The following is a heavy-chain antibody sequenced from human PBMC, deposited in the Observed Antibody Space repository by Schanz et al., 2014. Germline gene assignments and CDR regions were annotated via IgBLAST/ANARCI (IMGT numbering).Heavy chain of an antibody. D-gene: IGHD2-2*02. CDR3: AGTYCSSTSCYTGYYYMDV. V-gene: IGHV1-69*02. CDR1: GGTFNSYT. CDR2: IIPILGIA. J-gene: IGHJ6*03. Sequence: QVQLVQSGAEVKKPGSSMKVSCKASGGTFNSYTINWVRQAPGQGLEWMGRIIPILGIANYAQKFQGRVTFTADKSTSTAYMELSSLRYEDTAVYYCAGTYCSSTSCYTGYYYMDVWGKGTTVTVSS.